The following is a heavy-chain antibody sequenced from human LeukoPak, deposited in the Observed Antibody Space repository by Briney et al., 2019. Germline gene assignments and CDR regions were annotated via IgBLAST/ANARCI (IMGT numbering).Heavy chain of an antibody. Sequence: GGSLRLSCAASGFTFDDYAMHWVRHAPGKGLEWVSGISWNSGSIGYADSVKGRFTISRDNAKNSLYLQMDSLRAEDTALYYCAKDKGEVVSYYFDYWGQGTLVTVSS. CDR2: ISWNSGSI. CDR3: AKDKGEVVSYYFDY. V-gene: IGHV3-9*01. CDR1: GFTFDDYA. D-gene: IGHD2-15*01. J-gene: IGHJ4*02.